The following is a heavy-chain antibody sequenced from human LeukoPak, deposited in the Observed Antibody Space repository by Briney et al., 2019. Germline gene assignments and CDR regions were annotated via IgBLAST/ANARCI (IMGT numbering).Heavy chain of an antibody. CDR3: AEGTDYYDSSGYYY. V-gene: IGHV3-23*01. D-gene: IGHD3-22*01. J-gene: IGHJ4*02. Sequence: GGSLRLSCAASGFTFSAFAMTWVRQAPGKGLEWVSTITDDGYNTYSADSVKGRFTISRDNSKNTLYLQMNSLRAEDTAVYYCAEGTDYYDSSGYYYWGQGTLVTVSS. CDR2: ITDDGYNT. CDR1: GFTFSAFA.